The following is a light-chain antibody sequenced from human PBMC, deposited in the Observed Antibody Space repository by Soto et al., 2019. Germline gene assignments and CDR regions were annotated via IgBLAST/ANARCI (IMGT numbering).Light chain of an antibody. CDR3: QQYDSWPYT. Sequence: EIVMTQSPATLSVSPGERATLSCRASQSFSSALAWYQQIPGQAPRLLIYGASTRATGIPARFSGSGSGTEFNLTISSRQSEDIGIYYCQQYDSWPYTFSPESKVHF. V-gene: IGKV3-15*01. CDR1: QSFSSA. CDR2: GAS. J-gene: IGKJ3*01.